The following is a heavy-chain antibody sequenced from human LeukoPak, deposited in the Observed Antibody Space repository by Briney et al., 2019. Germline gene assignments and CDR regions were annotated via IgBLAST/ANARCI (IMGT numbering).Heavy chain of an antibody. J-gene: IGHJ3*02. CDR2: INPSGGST. V-gene: IGHV1-46*01. D-gene: IGHD1-26*01. CDR1: GYTFTSYY. Sequence: ASVKVSCKASGYTFTSYYMHWVRQAPGQGLEWMGIINPSGGSTSYAQKFQGRVTMTRDTSTSTVYMELSSLRSEDTAVYYCARVVYSGSYHDAFDIWGQGTMVTVSS. CDR3: ARVVYSGSYHDAFDI.